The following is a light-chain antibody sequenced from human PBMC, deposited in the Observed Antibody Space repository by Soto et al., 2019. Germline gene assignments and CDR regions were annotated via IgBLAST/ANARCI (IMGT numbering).Light chain of an antibody. Sequence: EIVLTQSPATLSLSPGERATLSCRSSQSVSSYLAWYQQKPGQAPRLLIYDSSNRATGIPARFSGSGSGTDFTLTITILEPDDFHVYYWKQCRNLEFVIGLGMKVDIK. V-gene: IGKV3-11*01. CDR3: KQCRNLEFV. J-gene: IGKJ3*01. CDR1: QSVSSY. CDR2: DSS.